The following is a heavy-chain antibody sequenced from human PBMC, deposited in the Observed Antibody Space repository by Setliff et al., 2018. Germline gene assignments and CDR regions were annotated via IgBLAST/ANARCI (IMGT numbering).Heavy chain of an antibody. CDR3: ARLESLGDLSLYGLWFDP. Sequence: PSETLSLTCAVSGSSITSSNWWSWVRQPPGKGLEWIGQIFHSGSTHYNPSLKSRLTMSVDQSKNQFSLKLKSVTAADTAVYYCARLESLGDLSLYGLWFDPWGQGTLVTVSS. V-gene: IGHV4-4*02. CDR1: GSSITSSNW. J-gene: IGHJ5*02. D-gene: IGHD3-16*02. CDR2: IFHSGST.